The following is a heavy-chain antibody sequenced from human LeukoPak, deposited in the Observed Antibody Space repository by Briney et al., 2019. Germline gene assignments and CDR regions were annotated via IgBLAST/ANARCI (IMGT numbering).Heavy chain of an antibody. D-gene: IGHD3-3*01. CDR1: GFTFSSYA. CDR3: AKARGGGREYYDFWSGYPQRGMDV. J-gene: IGHJ6*02. V-gene: IGHV3-23*01. Sequence: PGGSLRLSCAASGFTFSSYAMSWVRQAPGKGLEWVSAISGSGGSTYYADSVKGRFTISRDNSKNTLYLQMNSLRAEDTAVYYCAKARGGGREYYDFWSGYPQRGMDVWGQGTTVTVSS. CDR2: ISGSGGST.